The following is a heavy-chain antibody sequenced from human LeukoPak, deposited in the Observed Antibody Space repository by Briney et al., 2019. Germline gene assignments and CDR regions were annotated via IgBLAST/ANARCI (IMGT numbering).Heavy chain of an antibody. Sequence: GGSLRLSCAASGFTFSNYWIHWVRQAPGRGLEWVSRINGDESSTNYADSVKGRFTISRDNAKDTLYLHMNSLTAEDTAVYYCARGAKWAYYFDYWGQGTLVTVSS. CDR3: ARGAKWAYYFDY. CDR2: INGDESST. V-gene: IGHV3-74*01. J-gene: IGHJ4*02. D-gene: IGHD1-26*01. CDR1: GFTFSNYW.